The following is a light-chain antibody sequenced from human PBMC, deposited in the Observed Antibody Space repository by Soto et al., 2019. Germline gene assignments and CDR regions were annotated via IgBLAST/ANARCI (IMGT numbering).Light chain of an antibody. V-gene: IGLV2-14*01. CDR1: SGDVGAYNH. CDR3: TSYTTIRTYV. J-gene: IGLJ1*01. CDR2: EVT. Sequence: QSALTQPASVSGSPGQSITVSCTGTSGDVGAYNHVSWYQRHPGKAPKLIISEVTNRPSGVSNRFSGSKSGNTASLTISGLQTEDEADYYCTSYTTIRTYVFGSGTKGTVL.